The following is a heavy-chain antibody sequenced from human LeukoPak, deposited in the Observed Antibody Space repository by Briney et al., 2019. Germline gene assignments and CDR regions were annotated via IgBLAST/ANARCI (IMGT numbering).Heavy chain of an antibody. CDR1: GFTFGSYW. Sequence: GGSLRLSCAASGFTFGSYWMSWVRQAPGKGLEWVANIKQDGSEKYYVDSVKGRFTISRDNAKNSLYLQMNSLRAEDTAVYYCARDPSSYYYYMDVWGKGTTVTVSS. V-gene: IGHV3-7*01. J-gene: IGHJ6*03. CDR2: IKQDGSEK. CDR3: ARDPSSYYYYMDV.